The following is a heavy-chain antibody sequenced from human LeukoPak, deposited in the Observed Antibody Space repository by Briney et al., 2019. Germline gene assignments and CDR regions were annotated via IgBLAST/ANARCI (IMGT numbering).Heavy chain of an antibody. CDR1: GFTFSNYD. J-gene: IGHJ6*04. D-gene: IGHD3-10*02. CDR3: AELGITMIGGV. Sequence: GGTLRLSCAASGFTFSNYDMSWVRQAPGKGLEWVSAISDSGGRTTYADSVKGRFTISRDNSKNTLYLQMNSLRVEDTAVYYCAELGITMIGGVWGKGTTVTISS. V-gene: IGHV3-23*01. CDR2: ISDSGGRT.